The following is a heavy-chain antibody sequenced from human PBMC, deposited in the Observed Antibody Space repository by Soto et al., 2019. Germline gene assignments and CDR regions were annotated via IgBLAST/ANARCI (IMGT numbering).Heavy chain of an antibody. CDR1: GYTFTGYY. J-gene: IGHJ6*03. CDR3: GRTYNTASLKSRVTIPGDTSTNQSSLKLGSVTAADTAFYYCARLSLGYCRAGSCHASAYHYYSMDA. CDR2: INPNSGGT. D-gene: IGHD3-22*01. V-gene: IGHV1-2*04. Sequence: ASVKVSCKASGYTFTGYYMHWVRQAPGQGLEWMGWINPNSGGTNYAQKFQGWVTMTRDTSISTAYMELSRLRSDDTAVYYCGRTYNTASLKSRVTIPGDTSTNQSSLKLGSVTAADTAFYYCARLSLGYCRAGSCHASAYHYYSMDAWGKGTTVTVSS.